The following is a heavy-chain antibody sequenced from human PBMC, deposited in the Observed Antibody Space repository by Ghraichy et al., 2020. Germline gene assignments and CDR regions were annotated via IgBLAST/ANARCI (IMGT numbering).Heavy chain of an antibody. D-gene: IGHD1-1*01. CDR1: GGSVSSSRYY. CDR2: IYYNGIT. Sequence: SQTLSLTCTVFGGSVSSSRYYWGWIRQPPGKGLEWSGNIYYNGITYYNPSLESRVTISIDTSKNQFSLKLSSVTATDTAVYYCARSTSTAFDYWGQGTPVTVSS. V-gene: IGHV4-39*01. J-gene: IGHJ4*02. CDR3: ARSTSTAFDY.